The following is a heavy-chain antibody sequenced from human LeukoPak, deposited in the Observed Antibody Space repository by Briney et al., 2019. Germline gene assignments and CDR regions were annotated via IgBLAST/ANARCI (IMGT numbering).Heavy chain of an antibody. Sequence: PGGALRLSPAPPRYTSTNYRRHCVPDAREERLAWVSRISLVGNETSYAHSVRGRFTISRDNAKNTLYLQMNGLRAEDTAIYYCARGVYGNFDYWGQGTLVTVS. CDR3: ARGVYGNFDY. D-gene: IGHD3-10*01. CDR2: ISLVGNET. J-gene: IGHJ4*02. CDR1: RYTSTNYR. V-gene: IGHV3-74*01.